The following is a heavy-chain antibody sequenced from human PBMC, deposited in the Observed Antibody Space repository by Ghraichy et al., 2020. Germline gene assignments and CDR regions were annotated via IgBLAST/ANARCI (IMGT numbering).Heavy chain of an antibody. J-gene: IGHJ6*02. D-gene: IGHD6-13*01. V-gene: IGHV3-23*01. CDR2: ISGSGGDT. Sequence: GESLNISCAASESTFSSYVMSWVRQAPRKGLEWVSGISGSGGDTYYADSVKGRFTISRDNSKNTLYLQMNSLRAEDTAVYYCAKGIAAGTTTISYYYNGMAVWGQGTTVTVSS. CDR1: ESTFSSYV. CDR3: AKGIAAGTTTISYYYNGMAV.